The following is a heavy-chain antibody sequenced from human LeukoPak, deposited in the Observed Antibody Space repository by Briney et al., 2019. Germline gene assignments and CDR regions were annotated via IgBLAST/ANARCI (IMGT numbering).Heavy chain of an antibody. CDR3: ARRTRMATGHYYYYYMDV. Sequence: PSETLSLTCAVYGGSFSGYYWSWIRQPPGKGLEWIGEINHSGSTNYNPSLKSRVTMSVDTSKNQSSLKLSSVTAADTAVYYCARRTRMATGHYYYYYMDVWGKGTTVTVSS. CDR2: INHSGST. V-gene: IGHV4-34*01. D-gene: IGHD5-24*01. J-gene: IGHJ6*03. CDR1: GGSFSGYY.